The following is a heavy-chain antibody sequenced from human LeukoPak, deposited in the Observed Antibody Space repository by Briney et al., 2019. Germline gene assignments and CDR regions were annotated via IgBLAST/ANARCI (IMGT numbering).Heavy chain of an antibody. V-gene: IGHV3-15*01. D-gene: IGHD5/OR15-5a*01. J-gene: IGHJ4*02. CDR1: GFTFSGYS. Sequence: PGGSLRLSCAASGFTFSGYSMNWVRQAPGKGLEWVGRIKSKADGGTTNYAAPVKVRFTISRDDSKNTLYLEMNSLKGEDTAVYYCATGGSTCCWGQGTLVTVSS. CDR3: ATGGSTCC. CDR2: IKSKADGGTT.